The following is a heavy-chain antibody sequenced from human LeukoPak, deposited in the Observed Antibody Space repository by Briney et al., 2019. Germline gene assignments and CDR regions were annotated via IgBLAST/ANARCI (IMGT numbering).Heavy chain of an antibody. J-gene: IGHJ5*02. CDR1: GGTFSSFA. D-gene: IGHD3-16*01. Sequence: SVKVSCKASGGTFSSFAISWVRQAPGQGLEWMGGIIPIFGTAKYAQKFQGRVTITTDESTTTAYMELSGLRSEDTAVYYCARYDHLYNWFDPWGQGTLVTVSS. CDR3: ARYDHLYNWFDP. V-gene: IGHV1-69*05. CDR2: IIPIFGTA.